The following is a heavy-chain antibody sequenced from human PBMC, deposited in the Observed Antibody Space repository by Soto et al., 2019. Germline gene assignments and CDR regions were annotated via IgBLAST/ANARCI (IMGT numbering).Heavy chain of an antibody. J-gene: IGHJ5*02. CDR3: ARDLYSSSFFWFDA. CDR1: GYNFTQYP. CDR2: ITAGDGKT. Sequence: QVHLVQSGAEVKKPGASVKVSCKASGYNFTQYPIHWVRQAPGQRLEWMGWITAGDGKTQYSKKFQTRVTIRSDVSATTVYMDLNSLRSEETAVYYCARDLYSSSFFWFDAWGRGTLVIVSS. V-gene: IGHV1-3*01. D-gene: IGHD2-2*01.